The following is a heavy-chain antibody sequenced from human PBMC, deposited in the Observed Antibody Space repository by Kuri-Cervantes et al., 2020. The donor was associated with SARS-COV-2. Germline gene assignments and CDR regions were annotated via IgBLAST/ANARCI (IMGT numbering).Heavy chain of an antibody. D-gene: IGHD5-12*01. Sequence: GGSLRLSCAASGFTFTSYGFHWVRQAPGKGLEWVAVISYDSNNKYYADSAKCRFTISRDNSKNTLYLQMNSLRVEDTAFYYCAKDRSGRYREYYYYGMDVWGLGTTVTVSS. CDR1: GFTFTSYG. CDR3: AKDRSGRYREYYYYGMDV. CDR2: ISYDSNNK. J-gene: IGHJ6*02. V-gene: IGHV3-30*18.